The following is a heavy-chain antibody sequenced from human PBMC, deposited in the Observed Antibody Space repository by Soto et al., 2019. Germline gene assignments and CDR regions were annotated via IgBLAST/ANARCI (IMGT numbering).Heavy chain of an antibody. CDR3: AKDTRYGDYVRWFDS. Sequence: VHLLESGGGLVQPGGSLRLSCTASGFTFSSYAMTWVRQAPGRGLEGVSGITASGGRTYYADSVKGRFTISRDNSKSTLYLQMNNLRAEDTAVYYCAKDTRYGDYVRWFDSWGQGTLVTVSS. J-gene: IGHJ5*01. CDR1: GFTFSSYA. CDR2: ITASGGRT. V-gene: IGHV3-23*01. D-gene: IGHD4-17*01.